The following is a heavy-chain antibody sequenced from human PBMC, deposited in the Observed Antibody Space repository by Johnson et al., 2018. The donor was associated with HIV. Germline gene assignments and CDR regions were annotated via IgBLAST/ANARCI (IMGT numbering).Heavy chain of an antibody. CDR1: GFTFSSYA. Sequence: QVQLVESGGGVVQPGRSLRLSCAASGFTFSSYAMHWVRQAPGKGLEWVAVIWYDGSNKYYADSVKGRFTISRDNSKNTLYLQMNSLRAEDTAVYYCVKGIDSSSWYAFDIWGQGTMVTVS. CDR2: IWYDGSNK. J-gene: IGHJ3*02. V-gene: IGHV3-33*06. D-gene: IGHD6-13*01. CDR3: VKGIDSSSWYAFDI.